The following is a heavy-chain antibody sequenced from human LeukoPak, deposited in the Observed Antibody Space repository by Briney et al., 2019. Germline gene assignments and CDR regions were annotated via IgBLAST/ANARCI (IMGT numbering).Heavy chain of an antibody. CDR3: AKGGRTIFGVSDY. V-gene: IGHV3-23*01. Sequence: PGGSLRLSCAASGFTFSSYAMSWVRQAPGKGLEWVSAISGSGGSTYYADSAKGRFTISRDNSENTLYLQMNSLRAEDTAVYYCAKGGRTIFGVSDYWGQGTLVTVSS. D-gene: IGHD3-3*01. CDR2: ISGSGGST. CDR1: GFTFSSYA. J-gene: IGHJ4*02.